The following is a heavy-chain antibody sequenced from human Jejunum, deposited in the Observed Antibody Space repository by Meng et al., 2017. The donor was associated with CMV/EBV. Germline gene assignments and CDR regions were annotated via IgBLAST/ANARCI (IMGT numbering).Heavy chain of an antibody. CDR2: INPGGTTI. CDR3: ARELPASWEPFDY. V-gene: IGHV3-48*03. D-gene: IGHD1-26*01. J-gene: IGHJ4*02. Sequence: SGFIFSNYAMNWVRQAPGKGLEWLSHINPGGTTIYYADSVKGRFTISRDDAKSSLYLQMSSLRADDTAVYYCARELPASWEPFDYWGQGTLVTVSS. CDR1: GFIFSNYA.